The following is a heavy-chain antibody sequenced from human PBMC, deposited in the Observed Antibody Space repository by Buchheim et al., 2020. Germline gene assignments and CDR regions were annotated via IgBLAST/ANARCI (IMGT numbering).Heavy chain of an antibody. V-gene: IGHV1-46*01. Sequence: QVQLVQSGAEVKKPGASVKVSCKASGYTFTSYYMHWVRQAPGQGLEWMGIINPSGGSTSYAQKFQGRITSTRATSPGTVYMELSSLRSEDTAVYYCARDPVAAAGTIDYYYYYMDVWGKGTT. CDR3: ARDPVAAAGTIDYYYYYMDV. D-gene: IGHD6-13*01. J-gene: IGHJ6*03. CDR1: GYTFTSYY. CDR2: INPSGGST.